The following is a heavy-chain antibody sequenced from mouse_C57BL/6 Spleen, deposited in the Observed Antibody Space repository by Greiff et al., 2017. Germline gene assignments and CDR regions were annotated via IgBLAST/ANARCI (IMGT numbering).Heavy chain of an antibody. J-gene: IGHJ2*01. CDR3: ARRTGFDY. CDR1: GFTFSSYG. Sequence: VQLKQSGGDLVKPGGSLKLSCAASGFTFSSYGMSWVRQTPDKRLEWVATISSGGSYTYYPDSVKGRFTISRDNAKNTLYLQMSSLKSEDTAMYYCARRTGFDYWGQGTTLTVSS. D-gene: IGHD4-1*01. V-gene: IGHV5-6*01. CDR2: ISSGGSYT.